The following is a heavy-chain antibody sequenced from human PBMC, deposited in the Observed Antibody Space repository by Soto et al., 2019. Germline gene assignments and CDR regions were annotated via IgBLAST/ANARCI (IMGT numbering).Heavy chain of an antibody. CDR1: GGSIRSFY. V-gene: IGHV4-59*01. CDR2: IYYSGST. J-gene: IGHJ4*02. D-gene: IGHD6-19*01. Sequence: PSGTPFLTCTVPGGSIRSFYRGWVRDPPGKGLEWIGYIYYSGSTNYNPSLKSRVTISVDTSKNQFSLKLSSVTAADTAVYYCARAWQYSSGFFDYWGQGTLVTVS. CDR3: ARAWQYSSGFFDY.